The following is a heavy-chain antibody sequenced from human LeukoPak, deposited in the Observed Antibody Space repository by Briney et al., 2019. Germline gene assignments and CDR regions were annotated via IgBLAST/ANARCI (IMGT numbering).Heavy chain of an antibody. CDR1: GFTFSSCE. V-gene: IGHV3-48*03. J-gene: IGHJ3*02. CDR3: ARDRYSYGPDDAFDI. D-gene: IGHD5-18*01. Sequence: GGSLRLSCAASGFTFSSCEMNWVRQAPGKGLEWVSYISSSGSTIYYAGSMKGRFTISRDNAKNSLYLQMNSLRAEDTAVYYCARDRYSYGPDDAFDIWGQGTMVTVSS. CDR2: ISSSGSTI.